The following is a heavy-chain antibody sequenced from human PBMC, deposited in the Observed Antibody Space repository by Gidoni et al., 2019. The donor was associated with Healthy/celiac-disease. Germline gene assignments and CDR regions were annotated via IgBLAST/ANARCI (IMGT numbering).Heavy chain of an antibody. CDR2: ISDDGSNK. D-gene: IGHD3-22*01. CDR1: GFSFSSYA. Sequence: QVQLVESGGGVVPPGRSLTLSCAAPGFSFSSYAMTWVRQAPGKGLGWVAVISDDGSNKYYADSVKGRFTISRDNSKNTLYLQMNSLRAEDTAVYYCARDRDYYDSSGYYVVGHFDYWGQGTLVTVSS. V-gene: IGHV3-30-3*01. J-gene: IGHJ4*02. CDR3: ARDRDYYDSSGYYVVGHFDY.